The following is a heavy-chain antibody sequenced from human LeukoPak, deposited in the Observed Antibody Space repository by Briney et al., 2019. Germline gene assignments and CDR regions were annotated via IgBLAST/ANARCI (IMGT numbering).Heavy chain of an antibody. D-gene: IGHD3-22*01. V-gene: IGHV3-30*04. J-gene: IGHJ3*01. CDR3: ARGDSYYYDSSGLPHAFDV. Sequence: GGSLRLSCAASGFTFSSYAMHWVRQAPGKGLEWVAIISYDGSNIYYADSVKGRFTISRDNSKNTLYLHMISLRAEDTAVYYGARGDSYYYDSSGLPHAFDVWGQGTMVTVSS. CDR2: ISYDGSNI. CDR1: GFTFSSYA.